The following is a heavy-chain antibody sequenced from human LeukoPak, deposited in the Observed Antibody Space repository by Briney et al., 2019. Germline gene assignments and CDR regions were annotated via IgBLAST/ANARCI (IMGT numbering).Heavy chain of an antibody. CDR1: GGSISSYY. D-gene: IGHD1-1*01. CDR3: ARGDDLGFDY. J-gene: IGHJ4*02. V-gene: IGHV4-59*01. CDR2: IYYSGST. Sequence: PSETLSLTCTVSGGSISSYYWSWIRQPPGKGLEWIGYIYYSGSTNYNPSLKSRVTISVDTSKNQFSLKLSSVTAADTAVYYCARGDDLGFDYWSQGTLVTVSS.